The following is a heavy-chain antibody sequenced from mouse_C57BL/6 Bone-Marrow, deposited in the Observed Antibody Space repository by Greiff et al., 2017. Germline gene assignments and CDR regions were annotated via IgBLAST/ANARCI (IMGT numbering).Heavy chain of an antibody. CDR2: FYPGSGSI. J-gene: IGHJ3*01. CDR3: ARHEKMRCYGTWFAY. CDR1: GYTFTEYT. Sequence: VKLLESGAELVKPGASVKLSCKASGYTFTEYTIHWVKQRSGQGLEWIGWFYPGSGSIKYNEKFKDKATLTADKSSSTVYMELSRLTSEDSAVYVCARHEKMRCYGTWFAYWGQGTLVTVSA. V-gene: IGHV1-62-2*01. D-gene: IGHD1-1*01.